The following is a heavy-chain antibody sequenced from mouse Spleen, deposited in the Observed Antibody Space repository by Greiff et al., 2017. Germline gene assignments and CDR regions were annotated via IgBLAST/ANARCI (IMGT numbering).Heavy chain of an antibody. CDR2: INPYNGGT. Sequence: VQLQQSGPVLVKPGASVKMSCKASGYTFTDYYMNWVKQSHGKSLEWIGVINPYNGGTSYNQKFKGKATLTVDKSSSTAYMELNSLTSEDSAVYYCARNDYGSSYYFDCWGRGTTLTGSS. V-gene: IGHV1-19*01. CDR3: ARNDYGSSYYFDC. J-gene: IGHJ2*01. CDR1: GYTFTDYY. D-gene: IGHD1-1*01.